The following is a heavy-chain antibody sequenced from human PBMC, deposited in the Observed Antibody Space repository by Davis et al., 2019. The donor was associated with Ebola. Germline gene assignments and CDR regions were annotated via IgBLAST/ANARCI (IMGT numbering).Heavy chain of an antibody. J-gene: IGHJ5*02. V-gene: IGHV3-13*01. Sequence: GGSLRLSCAASGFTFSSYDMHWVRQATGKGLEWVSAIGTAGDTYYPGSVKGRFTISRDNAKNSLYLQMNSLRAEDTALYYCAKARGYSYGPDYNWFDPWGQGTLVTVSS. D-gene: IGHD5-18*01. CDR1: GFTFSSYD. CDR3: AKARGYSYGPDYNWFDP. CDR2: IGTAGDT.